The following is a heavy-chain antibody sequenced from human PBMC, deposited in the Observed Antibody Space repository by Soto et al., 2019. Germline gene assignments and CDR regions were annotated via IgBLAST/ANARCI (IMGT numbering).Heavy chain of an antibody. D-gene: IGHD2-2*01. CDR3: ARRGIAVPAAVLYYYYGMDV. V-gene: IGHV3-30-3*01. Sequence: GGSLRLSCAASGFTFSSYAMHWVRQAPGKGLEWVAVISYDGSNKYYADSVKGRFTISRNNSKNTLYLQMNSLRAEDTDVYYCARRGIAVPAAVLYYYYGMDVWGQGTTVTVSS. CDR2: ISYDGSNK. CDR1: GFTFSSYA. J-gene: IGHJ6*02.